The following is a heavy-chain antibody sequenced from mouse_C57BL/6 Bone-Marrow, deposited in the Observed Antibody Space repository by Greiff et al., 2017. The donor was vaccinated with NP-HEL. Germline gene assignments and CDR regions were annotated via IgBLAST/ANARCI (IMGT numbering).Heavy chain of an antibody. Sequence: VQLQQSGAELVRPGASVKLSCTASGFNIKDDYMHWVKQRPEQGLEWIGWIDPENGDTEYASKFQGKATITADTSSNTAYLQLSSLTSEDTAVYYCTATTVGAKGDYYAMDYWGQGTSVTVSS. CDR3: TATTVGAKGDYYAMDY. J-gene: IGHJ4*01. CDR2: IDPENGDT. V-gene: IGHV14-4*01. D-gene: IGHD1-1*01. CDR1: GFNIKDDY.